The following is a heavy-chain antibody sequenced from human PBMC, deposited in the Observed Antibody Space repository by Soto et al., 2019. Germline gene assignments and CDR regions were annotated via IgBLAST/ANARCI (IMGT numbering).Heavy chain of an antibody. D-gene: IGHD3-10*01. Sequence: SETLSLTCAVYGGSFSGYYWSWIRQPPGKGLEWIGEINHSGSTNYNPSLKSRVTISVDTSKNQFSLKLSSVTAADTAVYYCARGSYYGSGSYPLIVWFDPWGQGTLVTVSS. CDR2: INHSGST. CDR1: GGSFSGYY. CDR3: ARGSYYGSGSYPLIVWFDP. V-gene: IGHV4-34*01. J-gene: IGHJ5*02.